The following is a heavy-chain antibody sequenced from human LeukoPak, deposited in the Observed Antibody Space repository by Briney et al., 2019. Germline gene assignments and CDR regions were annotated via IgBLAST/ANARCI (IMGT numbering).Heavy chain of an antibody. CDR2: LYHSGSR. CDR1: GYSISTGYY. V-gene: IGHV4-38-2*02. CDR3: ARFNPESDF. Sequence: PSEALSLTWTVTGYSISTGYYWGWIRQTPGKGLEWIGSLYHSGSRYYNPSLKSRVTISVDTSKNEFSLKLNSVTAADSGVYYCARFNPESDFWGHGTRVTVSS. J-gene: IGHJ5*01.